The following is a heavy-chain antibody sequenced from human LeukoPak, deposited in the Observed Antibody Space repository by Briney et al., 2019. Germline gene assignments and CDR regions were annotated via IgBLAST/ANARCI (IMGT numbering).Heavy chain of an antibody. Sequence: PGGSLRLSCAASGFTFSDYYMSWIRQAPGKGLEWVSYISSSGSTIYYADSVKGRFTISRDNAKNSLYLQTNSLRAEDTAVYYCAREARALIYDSSGSIDYWGQGTLVTVSS. CDR3: AREARALIYDSSGSIDY. CDR1: GFTFSDYY. CDR2: ISSSGSTI. V-gene: IGHV3-11*04. J-gene: IGHJ4*02. D-gene: IGHD3-22*01.